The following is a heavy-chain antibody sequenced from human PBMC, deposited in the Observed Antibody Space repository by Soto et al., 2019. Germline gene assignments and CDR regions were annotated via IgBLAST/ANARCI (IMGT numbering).Heavy chain of an antibody. D-gene: IGHD2-15*01. J-gene: IGHJ4*02. Sequence: GGSLRLSCAASGFPFSDYSMNWVRQAPEKGLEWVSFIDLSGTTTYYRDPVKGRFTIFKDKSMNTVYLQMSSLTVEDTAVYYCTKDRVPDGIYSFDYWGQGALVTVSS. CDR1: GFPFSDYS. CDR3: TKDRVPDGIYSFDY. CDR2: IDLSGTTT. V-gene: IGHV3-23*03.